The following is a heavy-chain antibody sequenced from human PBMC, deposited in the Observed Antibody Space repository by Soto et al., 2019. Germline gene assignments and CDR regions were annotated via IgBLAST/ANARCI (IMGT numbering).Heavy chain of an antibody. Sequence: QVQLVQSGAEVKKPGSSVKVSCKASGGTFSSYAISWVRQASGQGLEWMGGIIPIFGTANYAQKFQGRVTIAXXEXTXXAYMELSSLRSEDTGVYYCARDIGDDYGGKEHFDYWGQGTLVTVSS. V-gene: IGHV1-69*05. D-gene: IGHD4-17*01. CDR2: IIPIFGTA. CDR1: GGTFSSYA. CDR3: ARDIGDDYGGKEHFDY. J-gene: IGHJ4*02.